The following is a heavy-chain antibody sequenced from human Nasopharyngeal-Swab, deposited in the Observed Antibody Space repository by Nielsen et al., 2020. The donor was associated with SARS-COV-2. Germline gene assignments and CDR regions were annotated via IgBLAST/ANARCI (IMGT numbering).Heavy chain of an antibody. V-gene: IGHV1-18*04. CDR3: ATDGPLRAYYMDV. CDR1: NYTFIDYG. Sequence: ASVKVSCKALNYTFIDYGISWVRQAPGQGLEWMGWSSAYSGKTDYAQKFQDRVTMTTDTSTSTAYMELRTLRSDDTAVYYCATDGPLRAYYMDVWGKGTTVSVSS. CDR2: SSAYSGKT. J-gene: IGHJ6*03.